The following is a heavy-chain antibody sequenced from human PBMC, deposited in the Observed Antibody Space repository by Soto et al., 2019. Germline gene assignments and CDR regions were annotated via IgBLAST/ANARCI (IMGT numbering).Heavy chain of an antibody. CDR3: STRAYDTNGYYRSDP. V-gene: IGHV4-34*01. Sequence: SETLSLTCAVYGGSFSGHSWTWIRQSPGKGLEWIGDINHSGRVNYSPSLKSRVTIALDTSKNQFSLTLSAVTAADTAMYYCSTRAYDTNGYYRSDPWGQGTLVTVSS. CDR2: INHSGRV. D-gene: IGHD3-22*01. J-gene: IGHJ5*01. CDR1: GGSFSGHS.